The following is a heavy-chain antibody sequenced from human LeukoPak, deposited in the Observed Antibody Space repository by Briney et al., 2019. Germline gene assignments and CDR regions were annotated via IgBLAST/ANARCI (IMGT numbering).Heavy chain of an antibody. CDR2: IYYSGNT. CDR1: GGPIASRSNY. V-gene: IGHV4-39*07. CDR3: ARVGLFGLCTRDSCHSPLDH. J-gene: IGHJ4*02. D-gene: IGHD2-15*01. Sequence: SETLSLTCIVSGGPIASRSNYWVWIRQPPGKGLEWIGSIYYSGNTYYNPSLKSRVTISVDTSKNQFSLNLASVTAADTAVYYCARVGLFGLCTRDSCHSPLDHWGQGILVTVSS.